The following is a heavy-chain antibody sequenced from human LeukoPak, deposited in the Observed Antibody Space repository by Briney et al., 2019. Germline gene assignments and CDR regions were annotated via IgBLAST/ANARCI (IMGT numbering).Heavy chain of an antibody. CDR3: ARGLYSGHYLDH. V-gene: IGHV1-8*02. CDR1: GYTFTGYY. CDR2: MNPNSGNT. D-gene: IGHD1-26*01. Sequence: AASVKVSCKASGYTFTGYYMHWVRQAPGQGLEWMGWMNPNSGNTGYAQNFQGRITMTRNTSIGTAYMELSNLRSEDAALYYCARGLYSGHYLDHWSQGTLVIVSS. J-gene: IGHJ4*02.